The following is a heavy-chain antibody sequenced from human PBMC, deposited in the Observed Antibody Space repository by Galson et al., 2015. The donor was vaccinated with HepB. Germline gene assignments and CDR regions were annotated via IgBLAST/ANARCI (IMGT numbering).Heavy chain of an antibody. CDR1: GFTFSSYG. D-gene: IGHD2-2*01. Sequence: SLRLSCAASGFTFSSYGMHWVRQAPGKGLEWVAFIRYDGSNKYCADSVKGRFTISRDNSKNTLYLQMNSLRAEDTAVYYCAKDNQRYCSSTSCYFYYGMDVWCQGTTVTVSS. J-gene: IGHJ6*02. CDR2: IRYDGSNK. CDR3: AKDNQRYCSSTSCYFYYGMDV. V-gene: IGHV3-30*02.